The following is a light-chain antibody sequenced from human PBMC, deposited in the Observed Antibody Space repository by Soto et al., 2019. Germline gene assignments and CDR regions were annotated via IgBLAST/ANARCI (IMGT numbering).Light chain of an antibody. V-gene: IGKV3-15*01. CDR1: QSVSNN. J-gene: IGKJ2*01. CDR2: DAS. Sequence: EIVMTQSPATLSVSPGERATLSCRASQSVSNNLAWYQQKPGQAPRLLIYDASTRATGIPARFSGSGSGTEFSLTISSLQSEDSAVYHCHQYHDWPPYTFGQGTKLEIK. CDR3: HQYHDWPPYT.